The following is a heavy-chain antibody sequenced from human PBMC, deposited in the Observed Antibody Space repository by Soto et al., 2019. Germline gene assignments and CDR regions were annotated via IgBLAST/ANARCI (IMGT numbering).Heavy chain of an antibody. CDR2: ISAYNGNT. Sequence: ASVKVSCKASGYTFTSYGISWVRQAPGQGLEWMGWISAYNGNTNYAQKLQGRVTMTTDTSTSTAYMELRSLRSEDTAVYYCARPESYYYDSSGYYYNFDYWGQGTLVTVSS. D-gene: IGHD3-22*01. CDR1: GYTFTSYG. V-gene: IGHV1-18*01. J-gene: IGHJ4*02. CDR3: ARPESYYYDSSGYYYNFDY.